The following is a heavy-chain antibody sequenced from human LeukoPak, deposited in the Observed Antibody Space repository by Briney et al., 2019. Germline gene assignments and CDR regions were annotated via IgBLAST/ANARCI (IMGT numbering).Heavy chain of an antibody. CDR1: GFTFSTKS. J-gene: IGHJ4*02. Sequence: GGSLRLSCAVSGFTFSTKSMNWVRQAPGKGLEWVSLISTSGRTHYADSVQGRFTISRDNSKNTLSLHMNSLRAEDTAVYYCARDLDSSGYYHVVDSWGQGALVTVSS. D-gene: IGHD3-22*01. CDR2: ISTSGRT. V-gene: IGHV3-53*01. CDR3: ARDLDSSGYYHVVDS.